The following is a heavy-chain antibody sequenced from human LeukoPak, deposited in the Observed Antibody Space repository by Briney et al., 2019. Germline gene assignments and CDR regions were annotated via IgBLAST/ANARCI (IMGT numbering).Heavy chain of an antibody. CDR3: ITEENYYDSTGYHYFVF. J-gene: IGHJ4*02. CDR1: GFTFSNAW. D-gene: IGHD3-22*01. Sequence: PGGSLRLSCAASGFTFSNAWMSWVRQAPGKGLEWVALIKNKTDGGTTEYSAPVKRRFTISRDDSKHTLYLQINSRKTDDTAVYYCITEENYYDSTGYHYFVFWGEGTLCTVSS. V-gene: IGHV3-15*01. CDR2: IKNKTDGGTT.